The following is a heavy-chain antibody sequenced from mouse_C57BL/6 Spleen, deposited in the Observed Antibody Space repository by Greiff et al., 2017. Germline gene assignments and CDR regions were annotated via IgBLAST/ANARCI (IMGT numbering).Heavy chain of an antibody. D-gene: IGHD6-5*01. V-gene: IGHV1-15*01. Sequence: QVQLQQSGAELVRPGASVTLSCKASGYTFTDYEMHWVKQTPVHGLEWIGAIDPETGGTAYNQTFKGKAILTADKSSSTAYMELRSLTSEDSAVYYCTRRRGNAYFDVWGTGTTVTVSS. CDR1: GYTFTDYE. J-gene: IGHJ1*03. CDR3: TRRRGNAYFDV. CDR2: IDPETGGT.